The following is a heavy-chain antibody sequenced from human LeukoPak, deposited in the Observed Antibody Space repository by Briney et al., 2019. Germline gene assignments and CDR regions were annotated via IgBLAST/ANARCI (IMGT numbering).Heavy chain of an antibody. J-gene: IGHJ5*02. D-gene: IGHD2-15*01. CDR1: GYTFTGYY. Sequence: EASVKVSCKASGYTFTGYYIHWVRQAPGQGLEWMGWINPDSGGTNYAQKFQGGVTMTRDTSISTAYMELRSLTSDDTAVYYCARGGSDCSGGNCPYSWFDPWGQGTLVTVSS. V-gene: IGHV1-2*02. CDR3: ARGGSDCSGGNCPYSWFDP. CDR2: INPDSGGT.